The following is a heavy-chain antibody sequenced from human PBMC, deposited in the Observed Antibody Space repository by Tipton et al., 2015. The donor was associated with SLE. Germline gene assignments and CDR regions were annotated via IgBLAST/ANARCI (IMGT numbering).Heavy chain of an antibody. CDR2: IYPGDSDT. J-gene: IGHJ6*02. CDR1: GYSFTSYW. D-gene: IGHD6-19*01. V-gene: IGHV5-51*01. CDR3: AGQDSSGWSFGYYYYGMDV. Sequence: QLVQSGAEVKKPGESLKISCKGSGYSFTSYWIGWVRQMPGKGLEWMGVIYPGDSDTRYSPSFQGQVTISADKSISTAYLQWSSLKASDTAMYYCAGQDSSGWSFGYYYYGMDVWGQGTTVTVSS.